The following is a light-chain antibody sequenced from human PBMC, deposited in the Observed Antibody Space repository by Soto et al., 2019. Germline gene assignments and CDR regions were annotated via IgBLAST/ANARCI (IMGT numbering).Light chain of an antibody. CDR1: QGIGNH. V-gene: IGKV1-27*01. Sequence: DIQMTQSPSSLSASVGDRVTITCRASQGIGNHLAWYQQKPGKVPKLLIYGASTLQSGVPSRISGSGSGTECSLTISSLQPEDFASYYCQKFDSAPWTFGQGTKVDIK. CDR3: QKFDSAPWT. CDR2: GAS. J-gene: IGKJ1*01.